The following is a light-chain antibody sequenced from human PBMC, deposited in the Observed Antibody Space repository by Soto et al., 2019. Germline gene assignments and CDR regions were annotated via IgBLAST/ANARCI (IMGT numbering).Light chain of an antibody. V-gene: IGKV3-15*01. Sequence: EIVMTQSPATLSVSPGERATLSGRASQSVSSNLAWYQQKPGQAPRLLIYGASTRATGIPARFSGSGSGTEFTLTISSLQSEHFAVYYCQQYNNWLSGTFGQGTKVEIK. CDR2: GAS. CDR3: QQYNNWLSGT. J-gene: IGKJ1*01. CDR1: QSVSSN.